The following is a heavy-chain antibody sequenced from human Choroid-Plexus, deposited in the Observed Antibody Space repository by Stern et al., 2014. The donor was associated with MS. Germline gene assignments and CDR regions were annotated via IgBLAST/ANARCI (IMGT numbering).Heavy chain of an antibody. Sequence: VQLVESGGGVAQPGRPLILSCAASGFTFSNFGMHWVRQAPGKGLEWVALISYDGSDKYYADSVKGRFTMWRANSKNTRYMHMNSLRAEDTAVYYCAKDRQWSTYFFDYWGQGSLVTVSS. CDR3: AKDRQWSTYFFDY. CDR1: GFTFSNFG. D-gene: IGHD2-15*01. V-gene: IGHV3-30*18. CDR2: ISYDGSDK. J-gene: IGHJ4*02.